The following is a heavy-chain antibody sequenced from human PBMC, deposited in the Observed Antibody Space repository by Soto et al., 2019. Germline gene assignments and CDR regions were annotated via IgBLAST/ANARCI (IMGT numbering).Heavy chain of an antibody. CDR1: GDSISTFY. CDR3: ARGRTVRNYADDSSDYFYFFDY. Sequence: SSETLSLTCTVSGDSISTFYWGWMRQYPGKELEWIGYVYYTGSTYYNPSLKSRVTISVDRSKNQFSLKLTSANAADTAVYYCARGRTVRNYADDSSDYFYFFDYWGQGTQVTVSS. V-gene: IGHV4-59*01. D-gene: IGHD3-22*01. J-gene: IGHJ4*02. CDR2: VYYTGST.